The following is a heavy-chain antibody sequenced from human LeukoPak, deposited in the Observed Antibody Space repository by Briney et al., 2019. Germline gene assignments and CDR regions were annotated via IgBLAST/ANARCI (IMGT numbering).Heavy chain of an antibody. V-gene: IGHV1-18*01. J-gene: IGHJ6*02. CDR1: GYTFTSYD. CDR2: ISAYNGNT. Sequence: ASVKVSCKASGYTFTSYDINWVRQATGQGLEWMGWISAYNGNTNHAQKLQGRVTMTTDTSTSTAYMELRSLRSDDTAVYYCARDSPRIYDSSGYYYYYGMDVWGQGTTVTVS. CDR3: ARDSPRIYDSSGYYYYYGMDV. D-gene: IGHD3-22*01.